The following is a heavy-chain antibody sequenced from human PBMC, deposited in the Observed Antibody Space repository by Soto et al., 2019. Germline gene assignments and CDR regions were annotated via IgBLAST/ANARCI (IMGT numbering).Heavy chain of an antibody. D-gene: IGHD2-2*01. CDR2: INAGNGNT. V-gene: IGHV1-3*01. J-gene: IGHJ4*02. CDR1: GYTFTSYA. CDR3: ARATVVVPALPRLDY. Sequence: QVQLVQSGAEVKKPGASVKVSCKASGYTFTSYAMHWVRQAPGQRLEWMGWINAGNGNTKYSQKFQGRVTITRDTSASTAYMELSSLRSEDTAVYYCARATVVVPALPRLDYWGQGTLVTVSS.